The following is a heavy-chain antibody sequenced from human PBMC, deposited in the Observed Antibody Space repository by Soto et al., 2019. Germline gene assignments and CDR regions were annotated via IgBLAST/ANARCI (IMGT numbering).Heavy chain of an antibody. Sequence: PGGSLRLSCAASGSTFSNYAMSWVRQAPGKGLEWVSAISAAANTYYADSVKGRFTISRDNSKNTLSLQMNSLRAEDTALYYCAKQVRDGTSSPYIFDYWGQGSLVTVSS. CDR1: GSTFSNYA. D-gene: IGHD6-6*01. J-gene: IGHJ4*02. V-gene: IGHV3-23*01. CDR3: AKQVRDGTSSPYIFDY. CDR2: ISAAANT.